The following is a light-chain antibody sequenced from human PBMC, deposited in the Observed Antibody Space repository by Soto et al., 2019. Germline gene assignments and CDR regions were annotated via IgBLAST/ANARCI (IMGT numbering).Light chain of an antibody. CDR3: SSFTSGNTWV. Sequence: QSALTQPASVSGSPGQSITISCTGTSSDVGGYNYVSWYQQHPGKAPKLMIYDVSDRPSGVSNRFSGSKSGNTASLTISGLQAEDEADYYCSSFTSGNTWVFGGGTKLTVL. CDR2: DVS. J-gene: IGLJ3*02. V-gene: IGLV2-14*01. CDR1: SSDVGGYNY.